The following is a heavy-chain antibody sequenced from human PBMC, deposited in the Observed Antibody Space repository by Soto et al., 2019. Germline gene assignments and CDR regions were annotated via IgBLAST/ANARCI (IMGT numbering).Heavy chain of an antibody. J-gene: IGHJ4*02. V-gene: IGHV3-30-3*01. CDR1: GCTFSSYA. D-gene: IGHD2-15*01. CDR3: ARAWDIVVVVAATPAY. Sequence: QVQLVESGGGVVQPGRSLRLSCAASGCTFSSYAMHWVRQAPGKGLERVAVISYDGSNKYYADSVKGRFTISRDNSKNTLYLQMNSLRAEDTAVYYCARAWDIVVVVAATPAYWGQGTLVTVSS. CDR2: ISYDGSNK.